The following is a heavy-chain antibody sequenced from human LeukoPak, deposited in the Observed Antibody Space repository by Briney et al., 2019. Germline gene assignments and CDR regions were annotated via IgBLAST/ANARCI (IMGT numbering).Heavy chain of an antibody. D-gene: IGHD6-19*01. J-gene: IGHJ4*02. CDR2: SRNKAKSYTT. CDR3: VRVGSVAGSDYLDY. Sequence: GGSLGLSCAVSGFTFSDHFLDWVRQAPGKGLEWVGRSRNKAKSYTTEYAASVKGRFTISRDDSKNSLYLQMNSLKTEDTAVYYCVRVGSVAGSDYLDYWGQGTLVTVSS. V-gene: IGHV3-72*01. CDR1: GFTFSDHF.